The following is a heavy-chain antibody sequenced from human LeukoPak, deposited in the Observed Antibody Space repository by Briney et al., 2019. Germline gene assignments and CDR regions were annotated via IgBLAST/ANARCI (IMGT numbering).Heavy chain of an antibody. J-gene: IGHJ3*02. CDR1: GFTFSNAW. D-gene: IGHD1-7*01. V-gene: IGHV3-15*01. CDR2: IKSKTDGGTT. Sequence: PGGSLRLSCAASGFTFSNAWMSWVRQAPGKGLEWVGRIKSKTDGGTTDYAAPVKGRFTISRDDSKNTLYLQMNSLKTEDTAVYYCTTDRSLELPPDAFDIWGQGTMVTVSS. CDR3: TTDRSLELPPDAFDI.